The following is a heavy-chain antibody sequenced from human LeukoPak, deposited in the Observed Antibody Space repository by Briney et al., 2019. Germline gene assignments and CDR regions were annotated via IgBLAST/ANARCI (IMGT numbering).Heavy chain of an antibody. J-gene: IGHJ4*02. V-gene: IGHV3-23*01. Sequence: PGGSLRLSCAASGVTLRDSPLSWVRQVPGKGLEWVSGIGSSGGDTPYADSLKGRFTIPRDNPKNTVYLQMNRRRAEDTVLYYCVRKNSGLNPFDFWGRGTGDTVST. CDR1: GVTLRDSP. CDR3: VRKNSGLNPFDF. D-gene: IGHD1-7*01. CDR2: IGSSGGDT.